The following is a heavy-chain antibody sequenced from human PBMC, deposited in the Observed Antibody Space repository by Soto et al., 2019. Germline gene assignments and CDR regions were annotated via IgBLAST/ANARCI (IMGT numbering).Heavy chain of an antibody. CDR3: ARFIAARPRSLWAPQPDPDYFDY. Sequence: SETLSLTCTVSGGSISSGGYYWSWIRRHPGKGLEWIGYIYYSGSTYYNPSLKSRVTISVDTSKNQFSLKLCSVTAADTAVYYCARFIAARPRSLWAPQPDPDYFDYWGQGTLVTVSS. CDR1: GGSISSGGYY. J-gene: IGHJ4*02. CDR2: IYYSGST. D-gene: IGHD6-6*01. V-gene: IGHV4-31*03.